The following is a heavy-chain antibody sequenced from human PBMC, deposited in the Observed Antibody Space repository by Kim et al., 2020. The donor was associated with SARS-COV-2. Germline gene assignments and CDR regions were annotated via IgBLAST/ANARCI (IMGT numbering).Heavy chain of an antibody. CDR3: ARDPRITMVQGVIHEEVLWFDP. D-gene: IGHD3-10*01. CDR1: GGSFSGYY. CDR2: INHSGST. V-gene: IGHV4-34*01. Sequence: SETLSLTCAVYGGSFSGYYWSWIRQPPGKGLEWIGEINHSGSTNYNPSLKSRVTISVDTSKNQFSLKLSSVTAADTAVYYCARDPRITMVQGVIHEEVLWFDPWGQGTLVTVSS. J-gene: IGHJ5*02.